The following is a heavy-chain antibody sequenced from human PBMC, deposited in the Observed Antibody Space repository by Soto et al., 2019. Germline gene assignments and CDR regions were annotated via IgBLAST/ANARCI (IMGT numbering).Heavy chain of an antibody. Sequence: GGSLRLSCAASGFTFSSYGMHWVRQAPGKGLEWVAVIWYDGSNKYYADSVKGRFTISRDNSKNTLYLQMNSLRAEDTAVYYCARDLNPADGSGSWIEYYYYGMDVWGQGTTVTVSS. J-gene: IGHJ6*02. CDR2: IWYDGSNK. CDR1: GFTFSSYG. CDR3: ARDLNPADGSGSWIEYYYYGMDV. D-gene: IGHD3-10*01. V-gene: IGHV3-33*01.